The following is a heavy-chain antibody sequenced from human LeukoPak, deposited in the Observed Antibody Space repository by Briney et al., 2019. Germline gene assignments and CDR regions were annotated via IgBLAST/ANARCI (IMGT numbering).Heavy chain of an antibody. Sequence: GGSLRLSCAASGFTFSSYSMNWVRQAPGKGLEWVSSISSSSSYIYYADSVKGRFTISRDNAKNSLYLQMNSLRAEDTAVYCCARDWNIVVVPAAMSWFDPWGQGTLVTVSS. CDR3: ARDWNIVVVPAAMSWFDP. J-gene: IGHJ5*02. V-gene: IGHV3-21*01. CDR1: GFTFSSYS. D-gene: IGHD2-2*01. CDR2: ISSSSSYI.